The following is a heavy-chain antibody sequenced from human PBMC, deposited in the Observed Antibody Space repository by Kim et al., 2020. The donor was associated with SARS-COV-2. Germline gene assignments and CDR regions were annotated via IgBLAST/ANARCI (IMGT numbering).Heavy chain of an antibody. CDR1: GFTFSDYY. Sequence: GGSLRLSCAASGFTFSDYYMSWIRQAPGKGLEWISYISSSSSYTNSADSVKGRFTISRDNAKNSLYLQMNSLGAEDTAVYYCARENGGSPNWFDPWGQGTLVTVSS. J-gene: IGHJ5*02. CDR3: ARENGGSPNWFDP. D-gene: IGHD1-26*01. V-gene: IGHV3-11*05. CDR2: ISSSSSYT.